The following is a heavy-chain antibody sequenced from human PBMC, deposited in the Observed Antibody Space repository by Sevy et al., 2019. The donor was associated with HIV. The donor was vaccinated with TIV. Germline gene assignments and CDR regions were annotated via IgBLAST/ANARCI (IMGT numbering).Heavy chain of an antibody. Sequence: GGSLRLSCAASGFTLSSYGMHWVRQAPGKGLEWVAVIRYDGSNKYYADSVKGRVTIARDNSKNTLYLQMNSLRAEDTAEYYCARDRLGITISAEWGGGMDVWGQGTTVTVSS. J-gene: IGHJ6*02. CDR1: GFTLSSYG. D-gene: IGHD3-3*01. CDR3: ARDRLGITISAEWGGGMDV. CDR2: IRYDGSNK. V-gene: IGHV3-33*01.